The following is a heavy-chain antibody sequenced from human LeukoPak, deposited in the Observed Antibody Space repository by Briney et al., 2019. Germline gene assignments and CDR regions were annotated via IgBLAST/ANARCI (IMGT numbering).Heavy chain of an antibody. J-gene: IGHJ5*02. Sequence: ASVKVSCKTSGYSFTGYYMHWVRQAPGQGLEWMGWINPNHGGTNYAQKFQGRFTMTRDTSTSTAFMELSRLRSDDTAVYYCAKDYREGWTNWFDPWGQGTLVTVSS. V-gene: IGHV1-2*02. CDR3: AKDYREGWTNWFDP. CDR1: GYSFTGYY. D-gene: IGHD2-15*01. CDR2: INPNHGGT.